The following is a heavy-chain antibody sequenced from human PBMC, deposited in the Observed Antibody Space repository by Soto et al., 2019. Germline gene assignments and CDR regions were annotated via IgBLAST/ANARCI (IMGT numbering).Heavy chain of an antibody. CDR3: ARFGYSTNIGIDY. J-gene: IGHJ4*02. Sequence: SETLSLTCTVSGGSISSGGYYWSWIRQHPGKGLEWIGYIYYSGSTYYNPSLKSRVTISVDTSKNQFSLKLSSVTASDTAVYYCARFGYSTNIGIDYWGQGTLVTVSS. CDR1: GGSISSGGYY. D-gene: IGHD3-22*01. V-gene: IGHV4-31*03. CDR2: IYYSGST.